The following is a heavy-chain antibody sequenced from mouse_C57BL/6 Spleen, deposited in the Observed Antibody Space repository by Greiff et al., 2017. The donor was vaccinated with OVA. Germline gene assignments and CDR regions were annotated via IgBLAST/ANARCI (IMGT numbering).Heavy chain of an antibody. CDR2: IYPGDGDT. J-gene: IGHJ4*01. CDR3: ARKGDGNYAMDY. Sequence: VQLQQSGPELVKPGASVKISCKASGYAFSSSWMNWVKQRPGKGLEWIGRIYPGDGDTNYNGKLKGKATLTADKSSSTAYMQLSSLTSGDSAVYFCARKGDGNYAMDYWGQGPSVTVSS. CDR1: GYAFSSSW. V-gene: IGHV1-82*01. D-gene: IGHD2-1*01.